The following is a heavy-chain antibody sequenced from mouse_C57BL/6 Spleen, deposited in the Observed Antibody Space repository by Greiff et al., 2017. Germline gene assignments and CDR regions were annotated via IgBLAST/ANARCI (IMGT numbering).Heavy chain of an antibody. V-gene: IGHV1-80*01. CDR2: IYPGDGDT. CDR3: ARGGPRTFFDY. J-gene: IGHJ2*01. Sequence: QVQLKESGAELVKPGASVKISCKASGYAFSSYWMNWVKQRPGKGLEWIGQIYPGDGDTNYNGKFKGKATLTADKSSSTAYMQLSSLTSEDSAVYFCARGGPRTFFDYWGQGTTLTVSS. CDR1: GYAFSSYW.